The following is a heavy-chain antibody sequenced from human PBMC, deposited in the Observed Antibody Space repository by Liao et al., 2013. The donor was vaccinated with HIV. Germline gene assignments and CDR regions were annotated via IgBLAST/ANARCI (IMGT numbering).Heavy chain of an antibody. Sequence: QVRLQESGPRLVKPSETLSLTCTVSGASISSYYWNWIRQTPGKGLEWIGYIYYSGNTHYNPSLKSRVTISVDTSKNQFSLKLSSVTAADAAVYYCARWGFTTGVVFDIWAKGQWSRLF. CDR1: GASISSYY. V-gene: IGHV4-59*01. J-gene: IGHJ3*02. CDR2: IYYSGNT. D-gene: IGHD7-27*01. CDR3: ARWGFTTGVVFDI.